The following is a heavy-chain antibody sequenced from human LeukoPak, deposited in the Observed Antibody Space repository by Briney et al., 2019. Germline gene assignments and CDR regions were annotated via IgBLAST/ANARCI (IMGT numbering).Heavy chain of an antibody. Sequence: SETLSLTCSVSGDSISNYYCNWIRQPPGKGLEWIGYVHNSGRTNHNPSLKGRVTTSVDTSKNQCSLRLSSVTAADTAVYYCARAYNYHLDVWGQGTTVTVSS. CDR1: GDSISNYY. CDR3: ARAYNYHLDV. J-gene: IGHJ6*02. D-gene: IGHD1-20*01. CDR2: VHNSGRT. V-gene: IGHV4-59*12.